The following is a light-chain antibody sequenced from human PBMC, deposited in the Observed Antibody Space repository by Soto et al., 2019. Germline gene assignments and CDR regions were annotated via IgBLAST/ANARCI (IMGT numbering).Light chain of an antibody. J-gene: IGKJ1*01. CDR3: QQRSNWPKT. CDR2: DAS. V-gene: IGKV3-11*01. Sequence: EIVLTQSPATLSLSPGERDTLACLASQSVSSYLAWYQQKPGQAPRLLIYDASNRATGIPARFSGSGSGTDFTLTISSLEAEDFAVYYCQQRSNWPKTFGQGTKVEIK. CDR1: QSVSSY.